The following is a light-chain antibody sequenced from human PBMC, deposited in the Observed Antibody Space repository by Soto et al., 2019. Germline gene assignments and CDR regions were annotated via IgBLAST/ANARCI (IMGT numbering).Light chain of an antibody. CDR1: QSVSSSY. CDR3: QQYGSSPT. V-gene: IGKV3-20*01. Sequence: EMVLSQCPRTLSLSPGERATLSCRASQSVSSSYLAWYQQKPGQAPRLLIYGASSRATGIPDRFSGSGSGTDFTLTISRLEPEDFAVYYCQQYGSSPTFGQGTRLEIK. J-gene: IGKJ5*01. CDR2: GAS.